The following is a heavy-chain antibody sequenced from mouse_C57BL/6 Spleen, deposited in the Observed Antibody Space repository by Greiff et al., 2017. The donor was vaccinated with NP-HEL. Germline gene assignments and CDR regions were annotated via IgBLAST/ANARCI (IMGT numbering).Heavy chain of an antibody. V-gene: IGHV1-80*01. Sequence: QVQLQQSGAELVKPGASVKISCKASGYAFSSYWMNWVKQRPGKGLEWIGQIYPGDGDTNYNGKFKGKATLTADKSSSTAYMQLSSLTSEDSAVYFCAKGRSNYVYWYFDVWGTGTTVTVSS. CDR1: GYAFSSYW. J-gene: IGHJ1*03. D-gene: IGHD2-5*01. CDR3: AKGRSNYVYWYFDV. CDR2: IYPGDGDT.